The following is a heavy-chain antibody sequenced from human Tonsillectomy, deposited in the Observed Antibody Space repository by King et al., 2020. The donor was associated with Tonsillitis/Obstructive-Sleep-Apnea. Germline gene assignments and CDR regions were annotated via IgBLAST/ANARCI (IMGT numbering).Heavy chain of an antibody. CDR2: IDPSDSYT. Sequence: VQLVESGAEVKKPGESLRISCKGSGYSFTSYWISWVRQMPGKGLEWMGRIDPSDSYTNYSPSFQGHVTISADKSISTAYLQWSSLKASDTAMYYCAIRGDGSGSYYSPQIDYWGQGTLVTVSS. J-gene: IGHJ4*02. D-gene: IGHD3-10*01. V-gene: IGHV5-10-1*01. CDR3: AIRGDGSGSYYSPQIDY. CDR1: GYSFTSYW.